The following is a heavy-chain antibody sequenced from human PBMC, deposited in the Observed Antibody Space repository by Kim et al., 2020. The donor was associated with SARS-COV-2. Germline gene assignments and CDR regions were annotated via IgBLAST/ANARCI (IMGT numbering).Heavy chain of an antibody. J-gene: IGHJ6*02. CDR1: GGTFSSYA. D-gene: IGHD6-13*01. CDR3: ARPRQSIAAAGTAGEYYYYGMDV. Sequence: SVKVSCKASGGTFSSYAISWVRQAPGQGLERMGGIIPIFGTANYAQKFQGRVTITADESTSTAYMELSSLRSEDTAVYYCARPRQSIAAAGTAGEYYYYGMDVWGQGTTVTVSS. V-gene: IGHV1-69*13. CDR2: IIPIFGTA.